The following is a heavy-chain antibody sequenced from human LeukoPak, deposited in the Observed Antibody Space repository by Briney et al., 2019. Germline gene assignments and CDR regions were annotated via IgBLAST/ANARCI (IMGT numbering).Heavy chain of an antibody. J-gene: IGHJ4*02. D-gene: IGHD3-22*01. Sequence: SPTLSLPHTVTAGSISRGGNYWSSIRQHPGKCLEWIGYIYYSGSTYYNPSLKSRVTISVDTSKNQFSLKLSSVTAADTAVYYCARLSHLVVDQFDYWGQGTLVTVSS. CDR1: AGSISRGGNY. V-gene: IGHV4-31*03. CDR2: IYYSGST. CDR3: ARLSHLVVDQFDY.